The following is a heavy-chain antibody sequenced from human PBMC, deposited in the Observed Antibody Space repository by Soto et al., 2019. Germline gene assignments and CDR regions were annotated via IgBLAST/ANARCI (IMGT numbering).Heavy chain of an antibody. CDR2: IIPIFGTA. J-gene: IGHJ6*02. Sequence: QVQLVQSGAEVKKPGSSVKVSCKASGGTFSSYAISWVRQAPGQGLEWMGGIIPIFGTANYAQKFQGRVTITADESTSTAYMELSSLRSEDTAVYYCAINAGGSPDSGYYYYGMDVWGQGTTVTVSS. V-gene: IGHV1-69*01. D-gene: IGHD3-10*01. CDR1: GGTFSSYA. CDR3: AINAGGSPDSGYYYYGMDV.